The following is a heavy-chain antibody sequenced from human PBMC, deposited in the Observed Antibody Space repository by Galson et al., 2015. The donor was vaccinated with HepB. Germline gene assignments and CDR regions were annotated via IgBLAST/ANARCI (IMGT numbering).Heavy chain of an antibody. CDR1: GFIFSDYS. J-gene: IGHJ3*02. D-gene: IGHD3-22*01. Sequence: SLRLSCAAPGFIFSDYSMIWVRQAPGKGLEWVSYITSGSSHTNYADSVKGRFTISRDNAKNSLYLQMNSLRVDDTAVYYCARARDTSGYYNRAFEIWGQGTMVTVSS. CDR3: ARARDTSGYYNRAFEI. V-gene: IGHV3-11*06. CDR2: ITSGSSHT.